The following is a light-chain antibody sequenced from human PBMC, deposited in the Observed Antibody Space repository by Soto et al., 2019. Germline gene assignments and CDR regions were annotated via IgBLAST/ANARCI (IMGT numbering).Light chain of an antibody. V-gene: IGLV2-14*01. Sequence: PVLTQPASGSGSHGQSSTISCTGKSSEVGGYNYVSWYQQYPGKAPKFMIYDVSNRPSGVSNRFSGSKSGNTASLTISGLQAEDEADYYCCSYTTSNTRQIVFGTGSKFTVL. CDR2: DVS. CDR3: CSYTTSNTRQIV. CDR1: SSEVGGYNY. J-gene: IGLJ1*01.